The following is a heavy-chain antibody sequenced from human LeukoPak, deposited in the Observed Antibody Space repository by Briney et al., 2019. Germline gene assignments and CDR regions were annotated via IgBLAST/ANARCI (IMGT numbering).Heavy chain of an antibody. Sequence: GGSLRLSCAAPGFTFSSYAMSWVRQAPGKGLEWVSTISGTGSTTFYADSVKGRFTISSDNSKNTVYLQMNSLRAEDTAVYYCASNTATVFDNWGQGALVTVSS. J-gene: IGHJ4*02. CDR2: ISGTGSTT. CDR3: ASNTATVFDN. D-gene: IGHD2-21*02. CDR1: GFTFSSYA. V-gene: IGHV3-23*01.